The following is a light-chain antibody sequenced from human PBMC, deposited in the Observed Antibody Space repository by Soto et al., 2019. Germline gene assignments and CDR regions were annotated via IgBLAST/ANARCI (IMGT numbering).Light chain of an antibody. CDR1: QSISSY. V-gene: IGKV1-39*01. Sequence: DIQMTQSPSSLSASVGDRVTITCRASQSISSYLNWYQQKPGKAPKLLIYAASSLQSGVPSRFSGSGSGTDFTLTISSLQPEDFATYYCQQSYSNLTWTFGQGTKV. J-gene: IGKJ1*01. CDR2: AAS. CDR3: QQSYSNLTWT.